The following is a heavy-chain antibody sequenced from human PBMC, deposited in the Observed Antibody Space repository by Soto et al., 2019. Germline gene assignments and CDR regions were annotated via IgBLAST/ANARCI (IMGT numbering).Heavy chain of an antibody. Sequence: EVQLVESGGGLVKPGGSLRLSCAASGFTFSSYSMNWVRQAPGKGLEWVSSISSSSSYIYYADSVKGRFTISRDNAKNSLYLQMNSLRAEDTAVYYCVRDLERQQLSDYWGQGTLVTVSS. J-gene: IGHJ4*02. D-gene: IGHD6-13*01. CDR2: ISSSSSYI. CDR1: GFTFSSYS. CDR3: VRDLERQQLSDY. V-gene: IGHV3-21*01.